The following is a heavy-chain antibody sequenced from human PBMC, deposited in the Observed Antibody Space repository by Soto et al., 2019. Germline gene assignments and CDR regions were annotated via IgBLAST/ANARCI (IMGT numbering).Heavy chain of an antibody. CDR2: IYHSGST. CDR1: GDSIRSDKW. V-gene: IGHV4-4*02. CDR3: ARVPDR. J-gene: IGHJ5*02. Sequence: PSETLSLTCTVSGDSIRSDKWWSWVRQPPGKGLEWIGEIYHSGSTKYNPSLKSRVTISVDRSKNQFSLKLSSVTAADTAVYYCARVPDRWGQGTLVTVSS. D-gene: IGHD2-2*01.